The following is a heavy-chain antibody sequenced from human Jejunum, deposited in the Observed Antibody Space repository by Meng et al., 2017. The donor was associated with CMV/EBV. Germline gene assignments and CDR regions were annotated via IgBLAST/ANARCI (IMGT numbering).Heavy chain of an antibody. CDR2: IYYSGST. Sequence: NSEYYWGWIRQPPGKGLEWIGNIYYSGSTYYNPSLKSRVTMSVDTSKNQFSLKLTSVTAADTAVYFCARASYYYFDSSGSPPDYWGQGTLVTVSS. J-gene: IGHJ4*02. CDR1: NSEYY. CDR3: ARASYYYFDSSGSPPDY. D-gene: IGHD3-22*01. V-gene: IGHV4-39*07.